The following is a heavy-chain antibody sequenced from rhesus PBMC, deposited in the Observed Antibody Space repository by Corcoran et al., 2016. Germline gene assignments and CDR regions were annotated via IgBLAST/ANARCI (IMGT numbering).Heavy chain of an antibody. CDR2: ISGSGGST. Sequence: QVQLQESGPGLVKPSETLSLTCAVSGGSISSISNNYWSWIRQPPGKGLEWIGRISGSGGSTAYNPSLKSRVTISTDTSKNQFSLKVRSVTAADTAVYYCATGGGYSGSWNPHYWGQGVLVTVSS. CDR1: GGSISSISNNY. V-gene: IGHV4-173*01. D-gene: IGHD6-25*01. CDR3: ATGGGYSGSWNPHY. J-gene: IGHJ4*01.